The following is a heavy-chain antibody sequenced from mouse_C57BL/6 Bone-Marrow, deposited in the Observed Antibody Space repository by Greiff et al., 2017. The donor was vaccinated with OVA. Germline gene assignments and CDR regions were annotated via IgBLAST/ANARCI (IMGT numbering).Heavy chain of an antibody. CDR2: IDPENGDT. CDR3: TSYGNVDY. Sequence: EVMLVESGAELVRPGASVKLSCTASGFNIKDDYMHWVKQRPEQGLEWIGWIDPENGDTEYASKFQGKATITAATSSNTAYLQLSSLTSEDAAVYYCTSYGNVDYWGQGTTLTVSS. V-gene: IGHV14-4*01. D-gene: IGHD2-1*01. J-gene: IGHJ2*01. CDR1: GFNIKDDY.